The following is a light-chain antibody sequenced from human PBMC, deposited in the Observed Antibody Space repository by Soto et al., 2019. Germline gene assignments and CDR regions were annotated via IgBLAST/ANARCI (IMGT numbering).Light chain of an antibody. V-gene: IGKV3-20*01. Sequence: EIVLTQSPGSLSLSPGERATLSCRASQSVDDKYLAWYQQKRGQAPRLLIYDAFSRATGVPDRFIGSGSGTDFTLTISRLEPEYFALYYCQQSPRTFGQGTKVEIK. CDR1: QSVDDKY. CDR3: QQSPRT. J-gene: IGKJ1*01. CDR2: DAF.